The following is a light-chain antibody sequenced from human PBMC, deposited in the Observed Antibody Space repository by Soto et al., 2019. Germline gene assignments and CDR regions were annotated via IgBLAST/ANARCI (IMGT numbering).Light chain of an antibody. CDR1: QSISSN. CDR2: RTS. J-gene: IGKJ4*01. Sequence: EIVMTQSPATLSVSPGERATLSCRASQSISSNLAWYQQKPGQAPRLLMFRTSSRATGFPARFSGSGSGTDFTLTISRLEPEDFAVYYCQQYGSSPSFGGGTKVDIK. V-gene: IGKV3-20*01. CDR3: QQYGSSPS.